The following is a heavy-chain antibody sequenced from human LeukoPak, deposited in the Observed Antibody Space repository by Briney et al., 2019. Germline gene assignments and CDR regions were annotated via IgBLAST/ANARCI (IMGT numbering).Heavy chain of an antibody. CDR3: ARDYYWSQFGSGWYFDL. CDR1: GGSISSYY. V-gene: IGHV4-59*12. D-gene: IGHD3-10*01. J-gene: IGHJ2*01. Sequence: SETLSLTCTVSGGSISSYYWSWIRQPPGKGLEWIGYIYYSGSTNYNPSLKSRVTISVDTSKNQFSLKLSSVTAADTAVYYCARDYYWSQFGSGWYFDLWGRGTLVTVSS. CDR2: IYYSGST.